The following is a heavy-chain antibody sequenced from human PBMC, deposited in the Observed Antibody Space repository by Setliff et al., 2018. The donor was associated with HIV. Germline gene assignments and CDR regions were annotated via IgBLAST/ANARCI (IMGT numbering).Heavy chain of an antibody. CDR2: MSYDGSTK. J-gene: IGHJ4*02. V-gene: IGHV3-30*04. D-gene: IGHD3-10*01. Sequence: LRLSCVGSGFTFSSYAMHWVRQAPGKGLEWVGLMSYDGSTKYYADSVKGRFTISRDDSKNTLYLQMNSLRVEDTAVYYCAKDMASDLVHLFDYWGQGALVTVSS. CDR3: AKDMASDLVHLFDY. CDR1: GFTFSSYA.